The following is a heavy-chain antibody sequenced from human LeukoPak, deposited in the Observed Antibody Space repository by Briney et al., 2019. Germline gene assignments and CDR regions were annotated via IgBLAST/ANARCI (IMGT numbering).Heavy chain of an antibody. J-gene: IGHJ6*02. CDR2: IYYSGST. CDR3: ARHTPHYNWRRGYYYGMGV. D-gene: IGHD1-20*01. Sequence: SETLSLTCTVSGGSISSYYWSWIRQPPGKGLEWIGYIYYSGSTNYNPSLKSRVTISVDTSKNQFSLKLSSVTAADTAVYYCARHTPHYNWRRGYYYGMGVWGQGTTVTVSS. V-gene: IGHV4-59*08. CDR1: GGSISSYY.